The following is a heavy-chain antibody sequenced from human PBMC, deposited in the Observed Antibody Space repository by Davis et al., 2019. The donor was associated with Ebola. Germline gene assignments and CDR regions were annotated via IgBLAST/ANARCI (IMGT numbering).Heavy chain of an antibody. CDR3: ATFYCSGGNCYSWFDP. J-gene: IGHJ5*02. CDR2: INPNSGGT. CDR1: GYTFTGYY. Sequence: AASVKVSCKASGYTFTGYYMHWVRQAPGQGLEWMGRINPNSGGTNYAQKLQGRVTMTTDTSTSTAYMELRSLRSDDTAVYYCATFYCSGGNCYSWFDPWGQGTLVTVSS. D-gene: IGHD2-15*01. V-gene: IGHV1-2*06.